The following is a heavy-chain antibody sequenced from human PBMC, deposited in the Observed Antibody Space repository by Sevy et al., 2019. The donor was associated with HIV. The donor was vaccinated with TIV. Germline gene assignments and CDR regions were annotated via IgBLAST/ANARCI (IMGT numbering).Heavy chain of an antibody. CDR1: GLSVTNNG. CDR2: ISYYGINK. Sequence: GGSLRLSCEVSGLSVTNNGMHWVRQAPGKGLEWVAVISYYGINKYYGDSVKGRFIISRDRTKNTLYLQMNILVTEAAAVYYYAKGFTGFYGMDVWGQGTTVTVSS. CDR3: AKGFTGFYGMDV. D-gene: IGHD3-9*01. J-gene: IGHJ6*02. V-gene: IGHV3-30*18.